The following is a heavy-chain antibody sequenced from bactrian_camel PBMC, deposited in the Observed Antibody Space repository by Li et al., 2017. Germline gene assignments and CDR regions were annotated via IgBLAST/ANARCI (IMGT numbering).Heavy chain of an antibody. Sequence: VQLVESGGGLVQAGGSMRLSCAASGFSLDTAFMRWVRQAPGSGLERVATINYAGDKTYYADSVNGRFIISRDDSKSTVFLQLNSLKTEDTAKYYCTPGVYWGQGTQVTVS. CDR3: TPGVY. J-gene: IGHJ4*01. D-gene: IGHD2*01. V-gene: IGHV3S36*01. CDR1: GFSLDTAF. CDR2: INYAGDKT.